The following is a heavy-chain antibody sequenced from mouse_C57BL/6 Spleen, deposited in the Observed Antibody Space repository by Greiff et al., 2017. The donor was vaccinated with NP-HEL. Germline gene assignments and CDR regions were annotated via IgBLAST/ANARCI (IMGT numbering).Heavy chain of an antibody. CDR1: GFTFSDYY. CDR3: AGDREMDY. J-gene: IGHJ4*01. Sequence: EVNLVESEGGLVQPGSSMKLSCTASGFTFSDYYMAWVRQVPEKGLEWVANINYDGSSTYYLDSLKSRFIISRDNAKNILYLQMSSLKSEDTATYYCAGDREMDYWGQGTSVTVSS. CDR2: INYDGSST. V-gene: IGHV5-16*01.